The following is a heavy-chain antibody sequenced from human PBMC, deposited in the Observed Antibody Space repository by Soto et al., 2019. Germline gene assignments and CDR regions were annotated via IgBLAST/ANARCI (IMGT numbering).Heavy chain of an antibody. V-gene: IGHV1-69*05. D-gene: IGHD2-15*01. CDR2: IIPIFGTA. CDR1: GGTFSSYA. J-gene: IGHJ6*02. CDR3: ARGTPLLWDGMDV. Sequence: SVKVSCKASGGTFSSYAISWVRQAPGQGLEWMGGIIPIFGTANYAQKFQGRVTMTRNTSISTAYMELSSLRSEDTAVYYCARGTPLLWDGMDVWGQGTTVTVSS.